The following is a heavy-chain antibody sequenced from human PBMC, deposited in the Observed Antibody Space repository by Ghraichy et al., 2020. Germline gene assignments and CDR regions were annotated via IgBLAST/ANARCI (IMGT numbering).Heavy chain of an antibody. J-gene: IGHJ4*02. CDR2: ISGSGGST. D-gene: IGHD1-14*01. V-gene: IGHV3-23*01. CDR1: GFTFSSYA. CDR3: AKGWLFDATGKDYFDY. Sequence: GGSLRLSCAASGFTFSSYAMSWVRQAPGKGLEWVSAISGSGGSTYYADSVKGRFTISRDNSKNTLYLQMNSLRAEDTAVYYCAKGWLFDATGKDYFDYWGQGTLVTVSS.